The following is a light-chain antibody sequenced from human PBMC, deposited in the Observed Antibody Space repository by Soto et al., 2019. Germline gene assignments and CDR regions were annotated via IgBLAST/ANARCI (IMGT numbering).Light chain of an antibody. Sequence: EIVLTQSPGTLSLSPGERATLSCRASQSVSSGLAWYQQKPGQAPRLLMYDASTRATDIPGRFSGGGSGTDFPLTISRVEPEDLAVYCCQQYGGSPWTFGQGTKVEIK. CDR1: QSVSSG. CDR2: DAS. J-gene: IGKJ1*01. V-gene: IGKV3-20*01. CDR3: QQYGGSPWT.